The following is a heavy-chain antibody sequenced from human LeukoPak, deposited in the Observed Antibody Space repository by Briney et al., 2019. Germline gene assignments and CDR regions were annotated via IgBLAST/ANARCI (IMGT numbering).Heavy chain of an antibody. CDR3: AKSIAARGYFDY. Sequence: GGSLRLSCAASGFTVSSNYMSWVRQAPGKGLEWVSVIYSGGSTYYADSVKGRFTISRDNSKNTLYLQMNSLRAEDTAVYYCAKSIAARGYFDYWGQGTLVTVSS. J-gene: IGHJ4*02. CDR2: IYSGGST. D-gene: IGHD6-6*01. CDR1: GFTVSSNY. V-gene: IGHV3-53*01.